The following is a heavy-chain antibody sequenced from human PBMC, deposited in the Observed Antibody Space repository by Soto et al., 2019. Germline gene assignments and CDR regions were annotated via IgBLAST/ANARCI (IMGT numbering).Heavy chain of an antibody. CDR3: ARHQPDDFWSGHGMDV. CDR1: GYSFTSYW. V-gene: IGHV5-10-1*01. D-gene: IGHD3-3*01. CDR2: IDPSDSYT. J-gene: IGHJ6*02. Sequence: GESLKISCKGSGYSFTSYWISWVRQMPGKGLEWMGRIDPSDSYTNYSPSFQGHVTISADKSISTAYLQWSSLKASDTAMYYCARHQPDDFWSGHGMDVWGQGTMVTVSS.